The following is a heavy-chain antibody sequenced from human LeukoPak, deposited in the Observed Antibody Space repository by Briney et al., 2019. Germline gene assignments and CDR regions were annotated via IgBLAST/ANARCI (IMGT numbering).Heavy chain of an antibody. D-gene: IGHD1-14*01. CDR1: GFSFSSYA. CDR3: ARGRIPYRTRTGGFDY. CDR2: ISYDGSNK. Sequence: GGSLRLSCAASGFSFSSYAMHWVRQAPGKGLEWVAVISYDGSNKYYADSVKGRFTISRDNSKNTLYLQMNSLRAEDTAVYYCARGRIPYRTRTGGFDYWGQGTLVTVSS. V-gene: IGHV3-30-3*01. J-gene: IGHJ4*02.